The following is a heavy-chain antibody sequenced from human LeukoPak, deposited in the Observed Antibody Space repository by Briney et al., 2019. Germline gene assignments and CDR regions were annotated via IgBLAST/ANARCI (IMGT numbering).Heavy chain of an antibody. V-gene: IGHV3-30-3*01. CDR2: ISYDGSNK. J-gene: IGHJ3*02. D-gene: IGHD3-22*01. CDR1: GFTFSSYA. CDR3: ARDTYYYDSYAFDI. Sequence: RGSLRLSCAASGFTFSSYAMHWVRQAPGKGLEWVAVISYDGSNKYYADSVKGRFTISRDNSKNTLYLQMNSLRAEDTAVYYCARDTYYYDSYAFDIWGQGTMVTVSS.